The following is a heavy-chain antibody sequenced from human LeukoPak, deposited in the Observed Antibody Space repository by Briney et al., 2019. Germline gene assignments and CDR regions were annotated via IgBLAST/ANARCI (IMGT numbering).Heavy chain of an antibody. D-gene: IGHD1-1*01. J-gene: IGHJ3*02. CDR2: INPSGGST. CDR3: ARADDLSGAFDI. V-gene: IGHV1-46*01. Sequence: ASVKVSCKASGYTFTSYYMRWVRQAPGQGLEWMGIINPSGGSTSYAQKFQGRVTMTRDMSTSTVYMEPSSLRAEDTAVYYCARADDLSGAFDIWGQGTMVTVSS. CDR1: GYTFTSYY.